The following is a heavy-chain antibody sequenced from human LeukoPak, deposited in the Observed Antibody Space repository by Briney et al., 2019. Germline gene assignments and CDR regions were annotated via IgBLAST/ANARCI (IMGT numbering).Heavy chain of an antibody. CDR3: ARVGAYYDILTGYFDY. D-gene: IGHD3-9*01. CDR1: GGSISSYY. J-gene: IGHJ4*02. V-gene: IGHV4-59*01. CDR2: IYYSGST. Sequence: PSETLSLTCTVSGGSISSYYWSWIRQPPGKGLEWIGYIYYSGSTNYNPSLKSRVTISVDTSKNQFSLKLSSVTAADTAVYYCARVGAYYDILTGYFDYWGQGTLVTVSS.